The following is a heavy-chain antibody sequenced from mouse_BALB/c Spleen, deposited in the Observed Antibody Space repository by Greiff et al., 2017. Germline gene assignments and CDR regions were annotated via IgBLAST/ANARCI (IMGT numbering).Heavy chain of an antibody. J-gene: IGHJ4*01. Sequence: QVQLQQSGPGLVQPSQSLSITCTVSGFSLTSYGVHWVRQSPGKGREWLGVIWSGGSTDYNAAFISRLSISKDNSKSQVFFKMNSLQANDTAIYYCARSLGWLLYAMDYWGQGTSVTVSS. CDR3: ARSLGWLLYAMDY. D-gene: IGHD2-3*01. V-gene: IGHV2-2*02. CDR2: IWSGGST. CDR1: GFSLTSYG.